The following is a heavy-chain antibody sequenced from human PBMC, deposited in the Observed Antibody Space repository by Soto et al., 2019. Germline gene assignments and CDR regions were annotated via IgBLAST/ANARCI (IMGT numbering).Heavy chain of an antibody. CDR1: GGSISSGGYY. CDR3: VRRLDDYYFDY. CDR2: IYYSGST. Sequence: SETLSLTCTVSGGSISSGGYYWSWIRQHPGKGLEWIGYIYYSGSTYYNPSLKSRVTISVDTSKNQVSLNLSSVTAADTALYYCVRRLDDYYFDYWGQGTLVTVSS. J-gene: IGHJ4*02. V-gene: IGHV4-31*03. D-gene: IGHD1-1*01.